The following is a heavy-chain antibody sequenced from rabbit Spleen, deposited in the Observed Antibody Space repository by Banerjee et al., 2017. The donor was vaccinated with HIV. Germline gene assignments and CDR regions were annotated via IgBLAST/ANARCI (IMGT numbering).Heavy chain of an antibody. CDR1: GVSFSVSSY. CDR3: ASDVGYAGYAAVTGAFDL. Sequence: QEQLEESGGDLVKPGASLTLTCIASGVSFSVSSYMCWVRQAPGKGLEWVACIYAGIAGNTYYASWAKGRFTISKTSSTTVTLQMTSLTASDTASYFCASDVGYAGYAAVTGAFDLWGPGTLVTVS. V-gene: IGHV1S45*01. J-gene: IGHJ4*01. CDR2: IYAGIAGNT. D-gene: IGHD7-1*01.